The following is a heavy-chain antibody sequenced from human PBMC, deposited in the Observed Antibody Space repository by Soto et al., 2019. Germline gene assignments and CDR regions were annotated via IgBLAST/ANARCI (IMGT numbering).Heavy chain of an antibody. CDR3: ARLLVTPVSDYYYYGMDV. Sequence: GASVKVSCKASGYTFTTYYMHWVRQAPGQGLKWMGIINPSGGSTSYAQKFQGRVTMTRDTSTSTVYMELSSLRSEDTAVYYCARLLVTPVSDYYYYGMDVWGQGTTVTVSS. CDR2: INPSGGST. V-gene: IGHV1-46*01. CDR1: GYTFTTYY. D-gene: IGHD2-21*02. J-gene: IGHJ6*02.